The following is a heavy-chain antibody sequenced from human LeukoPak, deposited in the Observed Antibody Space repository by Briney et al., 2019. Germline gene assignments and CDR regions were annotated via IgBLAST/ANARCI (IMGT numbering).Heavy chain of an antibody. CDR2: ISDSGST. CDR3: ARPDSHLSAFDI. CDR1: GGSISTYY. J-gene: IGHJ3*02. D-gene: IGHD2-15*01. Sequence: PSDTLSLTCSVSGGSISTYYWSWIRQPPGKGLEWIAYISDSGSTRYRPSLRGRLSISMDKSKTMFSLKLNSVTAADTAVYYCARPDSHLSAFDIWGQGTKVTVS. V-gene: IGHV4-59*08.